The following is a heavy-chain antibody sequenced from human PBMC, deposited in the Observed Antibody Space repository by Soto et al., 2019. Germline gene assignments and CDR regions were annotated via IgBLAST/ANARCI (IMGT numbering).Heavy chain of an antibody. CDR2: IYYSGST. CDR3: ARLAVADDY. Sequence: ASETLSLTCTVSGGSISSSSYYWGWIRQPPGKGLEWIGSIYYSGSTYYNPSLKSRVTISVDTSKNQFSLKLSSVTAADTAVYYCARLAVADDYWGQGTLVTVSS. D-gene: IGHD6-19*01. V-gene: IGHV4-39*01. J-gene: IGHJ4*02. CDR1: GGSISSSSYY.